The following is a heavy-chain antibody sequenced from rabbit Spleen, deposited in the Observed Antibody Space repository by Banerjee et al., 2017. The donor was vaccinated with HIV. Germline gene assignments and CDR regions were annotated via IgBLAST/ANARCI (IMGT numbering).Heavy chain of an antibody. CDR1: GFSFSSSDY. V-gene: IGHV1S40*01. CDR2: IAGSSGTT. D-gene: IGHD1-1*01. J-gene: IGHJ6*01. CDR3: ARDTSSSFSSYGMDL. Sequence: QSLEESGGGLVQPEGSLALTCKASGFSFSSSDYICWVRQAPGKGLEWISCIAGSSGTTYYASWAKGRFTISKNSSTTVTLQVTRLTAADTATYFCARDTSSSFSSYGMDLWGPGPSSPS.